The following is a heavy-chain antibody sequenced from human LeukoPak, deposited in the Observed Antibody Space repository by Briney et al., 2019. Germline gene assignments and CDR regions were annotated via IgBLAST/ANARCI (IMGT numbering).Heavy chain of an antibody. V-gene: IGHV3-23*01. Sequence: PGGSLRLSCAASGFTFSSYAMSWVRQAPGKGLEWVSVISGSGGGTYYAGSVKGRLTISRENSKNTLYLQMNSLRGEDTAVYYCAKDICGSTSCHLDYWGQGTLVTVSS. CDR2: ISGSGGGT. D-gene: IGHD2-2*01. CDR1: GFTFSSYA. J-gene: IGHJ4*02. CDR3: AKDICGSTSCHLDY.